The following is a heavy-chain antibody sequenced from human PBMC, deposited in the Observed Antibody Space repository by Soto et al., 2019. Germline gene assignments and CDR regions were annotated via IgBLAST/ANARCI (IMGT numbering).Heavy chain of an antibody. V-gene: IGHV4-34*01. CDR1: GGSFSGYY. Sequence: PSETLSLTCAVFGGSFSGYYWSWIRQPPGKGLEWIGEINHSGSTNYNPSLKSRVTISVDTSKNQFSLKLSSVTAADTAVYYCARQTRLAVAGTRWFDPWGQGTLVTVSS. J-gene: IGHJ5*02. CDR3: ARQTRLAVAGTRWFDP. CDR2: INHSGST. D-gene: IGHD6-19*01.